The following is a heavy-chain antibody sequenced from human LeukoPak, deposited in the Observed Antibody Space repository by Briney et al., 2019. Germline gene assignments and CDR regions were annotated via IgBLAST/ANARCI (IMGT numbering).Heavy chain of an antibody. Sequence: ASVRVSCKASGYTFTTYAMNWVRQAPGQGLEWMGWINTDTGNPTYAQGFTGRFVFSLDTSVSTAYLQISSLKAEDTAMYYCARASCTGGTCPTFIDFWGQGTLVTVSS. D-gene: IGHD2-15*01. J-gene: IGHJ4*02. CDR1: GYTFTTYA. CDR2: INTDTGNP. CDR3: ARASCTGGTCPTFIDF. V-gene: IGHV7-4-1*02.